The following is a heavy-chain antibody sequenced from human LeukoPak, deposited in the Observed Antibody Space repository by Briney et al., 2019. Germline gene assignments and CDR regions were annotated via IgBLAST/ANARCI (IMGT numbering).Heavy chain of an antibody. D-gene: IGHD2-15*01. V-gene: IGHV3-9*01. CDR1: GFTFDDYA. J-gene: IGHJ4*02. Sequence: PGRSLRLSCKVSGFTFDDYAMHWARQVPGKGLEWVSGITWNRDNIGYGDSVKGRFTISRDNAKNSLYLQMNSLRAEDTALYYCAKDARSGGSLLPHSLDYWGQGTLVTVSS. CDR3: AKDARSGGSLLPHSLDY. CDR2: ITWNRDNI.